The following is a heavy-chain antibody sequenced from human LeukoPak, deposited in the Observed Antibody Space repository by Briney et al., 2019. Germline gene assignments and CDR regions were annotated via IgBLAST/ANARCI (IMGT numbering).Heavy chain of an antibody. V-gene: IGHV3-21*01. J-gene: IGHJ4*02. CDR1: GFTFSTFS. D-gene: IGHD3-10*01. CDR2: ISSTSSYI. CDR3: AREQTYYNSGNYYNVLDY. Sequence: GGSLRLSCVGSGFTFSTFSMTWVRQAPGKGLEWVSTISSTSSYIYYADSMKGRFTISRDNAKNLLYLQMNSLRAEDTAVYYCAREQTYYNSGNYYNVLDYWGQGTLVTVSS.